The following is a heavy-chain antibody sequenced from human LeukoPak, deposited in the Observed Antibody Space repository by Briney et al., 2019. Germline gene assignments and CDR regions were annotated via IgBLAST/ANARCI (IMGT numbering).Heavy chain of an antibody. Sequence: GGSLRLSCAASGFAFSSYVMSWVRQAPGKGLEWVSNIGGSVGSMFYAASVKGRFAISRDNSKNTLFLQMNNLRVEDTAVYYCAKRGNSWDLFDYWGQGTLVTVSS. CDR1: GFAFSSYV. V-gene: IGHV3-23*01. CDR2: IGGSVGSM. D-gene: IGHD6-13*01. CDR3: AKRGNSWDLFDY. J-gene: IGHJ4*02.